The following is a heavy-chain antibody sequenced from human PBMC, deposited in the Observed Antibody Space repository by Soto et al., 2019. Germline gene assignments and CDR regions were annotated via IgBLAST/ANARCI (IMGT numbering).Heavy chain of an antibody. Sequence: ASVKVSCEASGGTFSSYTISCVRQAPGQGLEWMGRIIPILGRANYAQKVQGRVTITADKSTSTAYMELSSRSSEDTAAYYCARSDYKSAFNIWGQGTMVTVSS. CDR3: ARSDYKSAFNI. CDR1: GGTFSSYT. V-gene: IGHV1-69*02. J-gene: IGHJ3*02. D-gene: IGHD4-4*01. CDR2: IIPILGRA.